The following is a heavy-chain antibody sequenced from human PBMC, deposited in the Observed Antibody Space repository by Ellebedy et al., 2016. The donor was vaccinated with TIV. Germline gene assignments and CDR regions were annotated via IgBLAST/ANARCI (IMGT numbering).Heavy chain of an antibody. CDR2: IYTSGST. CDR1: GGSISSYY. CDR3: ARGGSPKRTPPTGWYFDL. J-gene: IGHJ2*01. Sequence: MPSETLSLTCTVSGGSISSYYWSRIRHPAGKGLEWIGRIYTSGSTNYNPSLKSRVTMSVDTSKNQFSLKLSSVTAADTAVYYCARGGSPKRTPPTGWYFDLWGRGTLVTVSS. D-gene: IGHD1-1*01. V-gene: IGHV4-4*07.